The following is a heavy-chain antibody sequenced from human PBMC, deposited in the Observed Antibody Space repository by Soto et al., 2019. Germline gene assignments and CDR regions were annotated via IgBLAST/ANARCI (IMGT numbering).Heavy chain of an antibody. Sequence: QVQLVQSGAEVKKPGASVKVSCKASGYTFTSYYMHWVRQAPGQGLEWMGIINPSGGSTSYAQKFKGRVTMTRDPSTSTVYMELSSLSSEDTAVYYCARDRGGGGVSWFDYWGQGTLVTVSS. J-gene: IGHJ4*02. V-gene: IGHV1-46*03. CDR3: ARDRGGGGVSWFDY. CDR1: GYTFTSYY. CDR2: INPSGGST. D-gene: IGHD3-16*01.